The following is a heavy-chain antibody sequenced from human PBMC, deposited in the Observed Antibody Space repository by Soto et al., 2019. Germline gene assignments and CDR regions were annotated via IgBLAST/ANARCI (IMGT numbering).Heavy chain of an antibody. Sequence: PGGSLRLSCAASGFTFSSYWMSWVRQAPGKGLEWVANIKQDGSEKYYVDSVKGRFTISRDNAKNSLYLQMNSLRAEDTAVYYCARDNDFWSGSHGMDVWGQGTTVTVSS. CDR1: GFTFSSYW. D-gene: IGHD3-3*01. CDR2: IKQDGSEK. J-gene: IGHJ6*02. V-gene: IGHV3-7*03. CDR3: ARDNDFWSGSHGMDV.